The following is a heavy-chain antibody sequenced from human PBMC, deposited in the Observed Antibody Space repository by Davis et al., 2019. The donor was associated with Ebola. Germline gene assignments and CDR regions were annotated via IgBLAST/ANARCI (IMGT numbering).Heavy chain of an antibody. V-gene: IGHV3-23*01. CDR3: AKGGWELLSSYDS. D-gene: IGHD1-26*01. Sequence: PGGSLTLSCAASGFASSKHVMTWVRQDPGKGLEWVSVISGSGDTTYYADSVKGRFTISRDNSKQTVYLQMNNLRVDDTAVYFCAKGGWELLSSYDSWGQGTLVTVSS. CDR2: ISGSGDTT. J-gene: IGHJ5*01. CDR1: GFASSKHV.